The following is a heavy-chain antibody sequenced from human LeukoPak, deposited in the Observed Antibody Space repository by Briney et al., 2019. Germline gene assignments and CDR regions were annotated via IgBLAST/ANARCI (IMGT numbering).Heavy chain of an antibody. J-gene: IGHJ4*02. CDR1: GFTFSSYG. Sequence: GGSLRLSCAASGFTFSSYGMHWVRQASGKGLEWVAVISYGGSNKYYADSVKGRFTISRDNSKNTLYLQMNSLRAEDTAVYYCAKGVVPAAIDYWGQGTLVTVSS. D-gene: IGHD2-2*02. CDR3: AKGVVPAAIDY. V-gene: IGHV3-30*18. CDR2: ISYGGSNK.